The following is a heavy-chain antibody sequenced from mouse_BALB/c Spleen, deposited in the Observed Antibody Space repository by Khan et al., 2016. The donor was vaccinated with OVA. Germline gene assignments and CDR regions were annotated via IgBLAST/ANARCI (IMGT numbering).Heavy chain of an antibody. D-gene: IGHD2-4*01. Sequence: EVKLVESGGGLVQPGGSLRLSCATSGFTFTDYYMSWVRQTPGKALEWLGFIRNKANGYTTEYSASVKGRFTISRDNSQSILYLQMNTLRAEDSATYYCARDIDDYKPYWYFDVWGAGTTVTVSS. J-gene: IGHJ1*01. V-gene: IGHV7-3*02. CDR1: GFTFTDYY. CDR3: ARDIDDYKPYWYFDV. CDR2: IRNKANGYTT.